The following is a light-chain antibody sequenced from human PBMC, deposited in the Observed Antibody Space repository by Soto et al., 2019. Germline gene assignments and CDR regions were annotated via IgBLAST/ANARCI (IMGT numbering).Light chain of an antibody. CDR2: DGS. V-gene: IGKV3-11*01. CDR1: QSISSY. CDR3: QHRSNWPPRLT. J-gene: IGKJ4*01. Sequence: ESVLTQSPATLSLSPGERATLSCRANQSISSYLAWYQQKPGQAPRLLIYDGSTRAAGVPARFSGSGCGTDCTRTISSLEPEDFAVYYCQHRSNWPPRLTFGGGTKVEF.